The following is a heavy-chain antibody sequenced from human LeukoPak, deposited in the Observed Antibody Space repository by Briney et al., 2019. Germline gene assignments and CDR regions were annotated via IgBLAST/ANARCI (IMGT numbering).Heavy chain of an antibody. V-gene: IGHV3-21*01. CDR3: AIYDIPDY. J-gene: IGHJ4*02. CDR1: GFTFSSYS. D-gene: IGHD3-9*01. Sequence: PGGSLRLSCAASGFTFSSYSMTWVRQAPGRRLEWVSSISSSSSYIYYADSVKGRFTISRDNAKNSLYLQMNSLRAEDTAVYYCAIYDIPDYWGQGTLVTVSS. CDR2: ISSSSSYI.